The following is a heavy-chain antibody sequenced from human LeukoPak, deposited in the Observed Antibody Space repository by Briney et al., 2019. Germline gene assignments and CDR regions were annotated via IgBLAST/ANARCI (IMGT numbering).Heavy chain of an antibody. D-gene: IGHD3-10*01. V-gene: IGHV3-48*01. Sequence: GGSLRLSCAASGFTFSSYSMNWVRQAPGKGLEWVSYISSSSSTIYYADSVKGRFTISRDNAKNSLYLQMNSLRAEDTAVYYCARDAYYYGSGSYSPPDYWGQGTLVTVSS. CDR3: ARDAYYYGSGSYSPPDY. CDR2: ISSSSSTI. J-gene: IGHJ4*02. CDR1: GFTFSSYS.